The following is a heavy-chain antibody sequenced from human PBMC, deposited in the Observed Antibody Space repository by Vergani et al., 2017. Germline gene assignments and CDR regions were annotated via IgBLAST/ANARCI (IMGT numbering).Heavy chain of an antibody. CDR1: GFTFSSYS. J-gene: IGHJ5*02. CDR2: ISSSSSYI. D-gene: IGHD2-15*01. V-gene: IGHV3-21*01. CDR3: ARDPSKYCSGGSCYGQYNWFDP. Sequence: EVQLVESGGGLVKPGGSLRLSCAASGFTFSSYSMNWVRQAPGKGLEWVSSISSSSSYIYYADSVKGRFTISRDNAKNSLYLQMNSLRAEDTAVYYCARDPSKYCSGGSCYGQYNWFDPWGQGTLVTVSS.